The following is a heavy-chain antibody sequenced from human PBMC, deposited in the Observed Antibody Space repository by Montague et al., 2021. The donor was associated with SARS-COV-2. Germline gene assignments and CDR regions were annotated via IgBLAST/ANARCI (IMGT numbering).Heavy chain of an antibody. V-gene: IGHV3-48*03. CDR2: ISNSGDTK. J-gene: IGHJ4*02. CDR1: GFIFSSYE. D-gene: IGHD3-22*01. Sequence: SLRLSCAASGFIFSSYEMNWVRQAPGKGLEWVSYISNSGDTKYYXDSVKGRFTISRDNAKNSLYLQMSSLRAEDTAVYYCARAGEDYYYDSSGFLYWGQGILVTVSS. CDR3: ARAGEDYYYDSSGFLY.